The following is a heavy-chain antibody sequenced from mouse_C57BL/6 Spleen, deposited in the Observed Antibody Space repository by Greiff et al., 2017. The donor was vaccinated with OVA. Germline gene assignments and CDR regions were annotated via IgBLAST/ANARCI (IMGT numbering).Heavy chain of an antibody. Sequence: VQLQQPGAELVMPGASVKLSCKASGYTFTSYWMHWVKQRPGQGLEWIGEIDPSDSYTNYNQKFKGKSTLTVDKSSSTAYMQLGSLTSEDAAVYYCAGAYYSNYYFDYWGQGTTLTVSS. D-gene: IGHD2-5*01. V-gene: IGHV1-69*01. CDR1: GYTFTSYW. J-gene: IGHJ2*01. CDR2: IDPSDSYT. CDR3: AGAYYSNYYFDY.